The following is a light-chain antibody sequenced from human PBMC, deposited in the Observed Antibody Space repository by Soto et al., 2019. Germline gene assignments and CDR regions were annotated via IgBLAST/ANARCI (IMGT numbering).Light chain of an antibody. CDR1: QSVSSSY. CDR2: GAS. J-gene: IGKJ4*01. CDR3: QQYGSSTT. Sequence: EIVLTQSPGTLSLSPGERATLSCRASQSVSSSYLAWYQQKPGQAPRLLIYGASSRATGIPDRFSGSGSGTDFTLTISRLEPEDCAVYYCQQYGSSTTFGGGTKVEIK. V-gene: IGKV3-20*01.